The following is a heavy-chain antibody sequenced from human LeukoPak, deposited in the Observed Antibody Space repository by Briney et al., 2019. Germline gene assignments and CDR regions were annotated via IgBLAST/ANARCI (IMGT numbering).Heavy chain of an antibody. Sequence: ASVKVSCKASGGTFSSYAISWVRQAPGQGLEWMGGIIPIFGTANYAQKFQGRVTITADESTSTAYMELSSLRSEDTAVYYCARVEEAKGLYYYDSSGYYRGNYGMDVWGQGTTVTVSS. V-gene: IGHV1-69*13. CDR3: ARVEEAKGLYYYDSSGYYRGNYGMDV. D-gene: IGHD3-22*01. J-gene: IGHJ6*02. CDR2: IIPIFGTA. CDR1: GGTFSSYA.